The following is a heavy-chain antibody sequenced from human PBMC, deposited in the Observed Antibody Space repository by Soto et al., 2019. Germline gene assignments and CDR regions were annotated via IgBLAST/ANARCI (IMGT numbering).Heavy chain of an antibody. CDR3: ARDKDRLQLGGNYYYILDV. D-gene: IGHD2-2*01. CDR2: IMPVFPTP. V-gene: IGHV1-69*12. J-gene: IGHJ6*02. Sequence: QVKLEQSGAEVQKPGSSVKVSCKASGGTFSSSAFSWVRQAPGQGLEWMGGIMPVFPTPDYAQKFQDRVTITADASTSTPHMELSGLRSEDTAIYYCARDKDRLQLGGNYYYILDVWGQGTTVIVSS. CDR1: GGTFSSSA.